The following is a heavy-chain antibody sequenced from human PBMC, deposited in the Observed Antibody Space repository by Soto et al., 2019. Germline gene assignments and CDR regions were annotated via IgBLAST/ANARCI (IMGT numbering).Heavy chain of an antibody. CDR2: IYYSGST. D-gene: IGHD1-1*01. CDR1: GGSISSYY. V-gene: IGHV4-59*01. CDR3: ASGTSAETYYFDY. Sequence: SETLSLTCTVSGGSISSYYWSWIRQPPGKGLEWIGYIYYSGSTNYNPSLKSRVTISVDTSKNQFSLKLSSVTAADTAVYYCASGTSAETYYFDYWGQGTLVTVSS. J-gene: IGHJ4*02.